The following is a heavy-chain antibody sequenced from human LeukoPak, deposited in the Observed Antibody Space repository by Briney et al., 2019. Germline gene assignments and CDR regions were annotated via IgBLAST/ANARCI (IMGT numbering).Heavy chain of an antibody. V-gene: IGHV1-3*01. CDR3: ATDPSLRGVN. J-gene: IGHJ4*02. CDR2: FNAGNGYS. CDR1: GYTVNSRA. Sequence: GASVKISCKASGYTVNSRALHWVRQAPGQSLEWMGWFNAGNGYSQYSQKLQDRLTITRDTPASTVYMELSSLTSEDTAVYYCATDPSLRGVNWGQGTLVTVSS. D-gene: IGHD3-10*01.